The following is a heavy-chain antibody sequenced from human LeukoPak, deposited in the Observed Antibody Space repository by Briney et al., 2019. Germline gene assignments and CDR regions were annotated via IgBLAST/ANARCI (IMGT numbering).Heavy chain of an antibody. Sequence: SETLSLTCTVSGYSISRGYSWGWIRPPPGKGLEWIGNIYHSGSTNYSPSLKSRVTISVDTSKNQFSLKLSSVTAADTAVYYCARFGSGWWYNDYWGQGTLVTVSS. CDR3: ARFGSGWWYNDY. J-gene: IGHJ4*02. V-gene: IGHV4-38-2*02. D-gene: IGHD6-19*01. CDR1: GYSISRGYS. CDR2: IYHSGST.